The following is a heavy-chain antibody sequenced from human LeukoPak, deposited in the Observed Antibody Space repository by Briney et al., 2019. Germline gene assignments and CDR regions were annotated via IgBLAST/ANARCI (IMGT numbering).Heavy chain of an antibody. J-gene: IGHJ4*02. D-gene: IGHD3-22*01. Sequence: PGGSLRLSCAASGFTFSSYAMSWVRQAPGKGLEWVSAISGSGSSTYYADSVKGRFTISRDNSKNTLYLQMNSLRAEDTAVYYCAKDLDSSGSPGGYWGQGTLVTVSS. CDR1: GFTFSSYA. V-gene: IGHV3-23*01. CDR3: AKDLDSSGSPGGY. CDR2: ISGSGSST.